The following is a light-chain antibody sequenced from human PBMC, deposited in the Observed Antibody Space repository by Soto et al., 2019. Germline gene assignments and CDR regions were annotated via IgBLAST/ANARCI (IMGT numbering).Light chain of an antibody. J-gene: IGKJ1*01. CDR2: KAS. CDR1: QTISSW. Sequence: DIQMTQSPSTLSGSVGDRVTITCRASQTISSWLAWYQQKPGKAPKLLIYKASTLKSGVPSRFSGSGSGTEFTLTISSLQPDDFATYYCQHYNSYSEALGQGTKVDIK. CDR3: QHYNSYSEA. V-gene: IGKV1-5*03.